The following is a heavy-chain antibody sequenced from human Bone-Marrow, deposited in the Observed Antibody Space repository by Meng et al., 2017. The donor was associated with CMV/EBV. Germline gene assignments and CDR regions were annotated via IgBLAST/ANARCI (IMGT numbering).Heavy chain of an antibody. CDR1: GGSFSGYY. V-gene: IGHV4-34*01. J-gene: IGHJ6*02. CDR2: INHTGRT. Sequence: GSLRLSCAVYGGSFSGYYWSWIRQPPEKGLEWIGEINHTGRTKYNPPLKSRVTISVDTSKNQFSLKLSSVTAADTAVYYCATRIAAAGSVSVDVWGQGTTVTVSS. D-gene: IGHD6-13*01. CDR3: ATRIAAAGSVSVDV.